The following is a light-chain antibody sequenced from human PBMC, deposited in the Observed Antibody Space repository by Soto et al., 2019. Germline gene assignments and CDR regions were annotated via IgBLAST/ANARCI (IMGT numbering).Light chain of an antibody. CDR1: DIGAKS. CDR3: SLYTTASTDV. V-gene: IGLV3-21*02. CDR2: DDS. J-gene: IGLJ1*01. Sequence: SYELTQPPSVSVAPGQTARITCGGNDIGAKSVHWYQQKPGQAPVRVVHDDSDRPSGIPERFSGSNSGNTASLTISGLQAEDEAEYYCSLYTTASTDVFGTGTKLTVL.